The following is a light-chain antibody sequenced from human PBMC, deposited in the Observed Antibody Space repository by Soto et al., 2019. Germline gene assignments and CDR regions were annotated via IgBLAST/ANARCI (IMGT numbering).Light chain of an antibody. Sequence: GVSQSPDTLSVSTGERATLSCRASQTVSSNLAWYQQKPGQAPRLLIYGASTRATGIPARFSGGGSGTELTLTISSLQSEDFAVYYCQQYNNWPITFAQRTRLAIK. J-gene: IGKJ5*01. CDR1: QTVSSN. CDR2: GAS. V-gene: IGKV3-15*01. CDR3: QQYNNWPIT.